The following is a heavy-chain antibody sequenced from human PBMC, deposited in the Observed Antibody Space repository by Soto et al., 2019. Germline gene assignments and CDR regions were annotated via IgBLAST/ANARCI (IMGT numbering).Heavy chain of an antibody. CDR2: INHSGST. CDR1: GGSFSGYY. D-gene: IGHD3-3*01. V-gene: IGHV4-34*01. Sequence: PSETLSLTCAVYGGSFSGYYWSWIRQPPGKGLEWIGEINHSGSTNYNPSLKSRVTISVDTSKNQFSLKLSSVTAADTAVYYCARSLKGQDGDFYYYYMDVWGKGTTVTVSS. J-gene: IGHJ6*03. CDR3: ARSLKGQDGDFYYYYMDV.